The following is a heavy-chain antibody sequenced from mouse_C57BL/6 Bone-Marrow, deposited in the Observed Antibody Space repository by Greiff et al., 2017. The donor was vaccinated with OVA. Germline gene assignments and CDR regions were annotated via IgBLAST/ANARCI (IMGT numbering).Heavy chain of an antibody. D-gene: IGHD1-1*01. CDR2: IWAGGGT. J-gene: IGHJ4*01. V-gene: IGHV2-9-1*01. Sequence: VQLQESGPGLVAPSQSLSITCTVSGFSLTSYAISWVRQPPGKGLEWLGVIWAGGGTNYNSAPKSRLSISKDNSKSQVFLKMNSLQTDDTARYYCARNYYGSSFYYYAMDYWGQGTSVTVSS. CDR1: GFSLTSYA. CDR3: ARNYYGSSFYYYAMDY.